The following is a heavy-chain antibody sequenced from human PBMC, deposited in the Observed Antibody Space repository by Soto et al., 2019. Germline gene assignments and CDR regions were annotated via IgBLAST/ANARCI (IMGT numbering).Heavy chain of an antibody. V-gene: IGHV4-34*01. CDR1: GGSFSGYY. D-gene: IGHD3-22*01. CDR2: INHSGST. CDR3: ARGSGITMIVVVITTTHDAFDI. J-gene: IGHJ3*02. Sequence: QVQLQQWGAGLLKPSETLSLTCAVYGGSFSGYYWSWIRQPPGKGLEWIGEINHSGSTNYNPSLKSRVTISVDMSKNQFSLKLSSVTAADTAVYYCARGSGITMIVVVITTTHDAFDIWGQGTMVTVSS.